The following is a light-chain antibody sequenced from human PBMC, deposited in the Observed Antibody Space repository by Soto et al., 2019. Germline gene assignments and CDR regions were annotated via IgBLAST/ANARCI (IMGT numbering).Light chain of an antibody. CDR1: ESISSW. J-gene: IGKJ4*01. V-gene: IGKV1-5*03. CDR3: QHYSVFPLT. Sequence: DIQMTQFPSTLSASVGDRVTITCRASESISSWLAWYQQKPGKAPKILIYKASTLQSGVPSRFTGSGSGTEFTLTISSLQPDDFAACCCQHYSVFPLTFGGGTKVEIK. CDR2: KAS.